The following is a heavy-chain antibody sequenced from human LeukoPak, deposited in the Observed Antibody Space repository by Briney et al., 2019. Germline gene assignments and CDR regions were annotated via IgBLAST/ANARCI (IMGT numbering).Heavy chain of an antibody. V-gene: IGHV3-21*01. J-gene: IGHJ4*02. Sequence: PGRSLRLSCVASGFTFSSYSMHWVRQAPGKGLEWVSSISSSSSYIYYADSVKGRFTISRDNAKNSLYLQMNSLRAEDTGVYYCARGDRDLYCSSTSCYPVLGGQGTLVTVSS. CDR2: ISSSSSYI. CDR1: GFTFSSYS. D-gene: IGHD2-2*01. CDR3: ARGDRDLYCSSTSCYPVL.